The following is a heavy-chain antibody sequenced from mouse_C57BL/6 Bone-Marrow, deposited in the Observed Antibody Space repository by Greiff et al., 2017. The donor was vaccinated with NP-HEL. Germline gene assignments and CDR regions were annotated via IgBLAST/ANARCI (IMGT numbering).Heavy chain of an antibody. D-gene: IGHD2-4*01. CDR3: AREGIYYDYDSFAY. V-gene: IGHV1-52*01. J-gene: IGHJ3*01. CDR2: IDPSDSET. Sequence: VQLQQPGAELVRPGSSVKLSCKASGYTFTSYWMHWVKQRPIQGLEWIGNIDPSDSETHYNQKFKDKATLTVDKSSSTAYMQLSSLTSEDSAVYYCAREGIYYDYDSFAYWGQGTLVTVSA. CDR1: GYTFTSYW.